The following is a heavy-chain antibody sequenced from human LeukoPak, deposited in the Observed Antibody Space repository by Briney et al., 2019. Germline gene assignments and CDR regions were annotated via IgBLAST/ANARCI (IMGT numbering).Heavy chain of an antibody. CDR3: AKRPWELPLYNWFDP. CDR2: ISSSSSTI. J-gene: IGHJ5*02. CDR1: GFTFSSYS. Sequence: GGSLRLSCAASGFTFSSYSMNWVRQAPGKGLEWVSYISSSSSTIYYADSVKGRFTISRDNAKNSLYLQMNSLRAEDTAVYYCAKRPWELPLYNWFDPWGQGTLVTVSS. D-gene: IGHD1-26*01. V-gene: IGHV3-48*01.